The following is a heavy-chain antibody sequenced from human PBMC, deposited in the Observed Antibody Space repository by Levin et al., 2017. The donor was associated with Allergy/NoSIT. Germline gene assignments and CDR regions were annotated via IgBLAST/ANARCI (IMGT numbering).Heavy chain of an antibody. CDR1: GFTFDDYA. CDR2: ISWNSGSI. J-gene: IGHJ4*02. V-gene: IGHV3-9*01. Sequence: PGGSLRLSCAASGFTFDDYAMHWVRQAPGKGLEWVSGISWNSGSIGYADSVKGRFTISRDNAKNSLYLQMNSLRAEDTALYYCAKDLGAAGSWGQGTLVTVSS. D-gene: IGHD6-13*01. CDR3: AKDLGAAGS.